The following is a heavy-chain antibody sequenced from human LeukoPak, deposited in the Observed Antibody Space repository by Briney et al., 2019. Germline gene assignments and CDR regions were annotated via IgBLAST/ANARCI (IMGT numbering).Heavy chain of an antibody. V-gene: IGHV3-30*02. CDR2: IRYDGSNK. CDR3: AKDRVVWELADFDY. CDR1: GFTFSNYG. J-gene: IGHJ4*02. Sequence: GGSLRLSCEASGFTFSNYGMHWVRQAPGKGLEWVAFIRYDGSNKYYADSVKGRFTISRDHSKNTLYLQMNSLRAEDTAVYYCAKDRVVWELADFDYWGQGTLVTVSS. D-gene: IGHD4-23*01.